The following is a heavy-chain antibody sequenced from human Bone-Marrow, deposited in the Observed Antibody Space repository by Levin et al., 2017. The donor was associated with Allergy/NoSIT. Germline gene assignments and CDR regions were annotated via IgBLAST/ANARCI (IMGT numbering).Heavy chain of an antibody. CDR3: ARAYSFSWSSKRHWSFDL. CDR1: GFTFSDFY. J-gene: IGHJ2*01. Sequence: QTGGSLRLSCAASGFTFSDFYMDWVRQAPGKGLEWVGRIRNKANTYTTEYAASVRGRFIISGDESKNSLNLQMNSLKAEDTAMYFCARAYSFSWSSKRHWSFDLWGRGTLVTVSS. V-gene: IGHV3-72*01. CDR2: IRNKANTYTT. D-gene: IGHD5-18*01.